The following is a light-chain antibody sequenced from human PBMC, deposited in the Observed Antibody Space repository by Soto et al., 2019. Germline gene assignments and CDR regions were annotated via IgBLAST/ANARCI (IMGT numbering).Light chain of an antibody. CDR1: QSVSSR. V-gene: IGKV3-20*01. CDR3: QQYVTSAIT. Sequence: DIGFPHSPYTLALSAGERAALSCRASQSVSSRLAWYQQKPGQAPRLLISGASSRATGIPDRFSGSGSGTDFTLTICRLEPEDFALYYCQQYVTSAITFGQGTRLEIK. CDR2: GAS. J-gene: IGKJ5*01.